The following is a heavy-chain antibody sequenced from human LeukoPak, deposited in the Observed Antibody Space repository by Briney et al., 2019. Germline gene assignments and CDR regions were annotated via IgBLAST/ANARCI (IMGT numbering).Heavy chain of an antibody. Sequence: GGALEISFWTSGHHFTSYWIAWGRQLPGEGLEGRGIIHPSDYETQYGPSFQGQVTLPADNSISPAYLQWSRLKASDTAMYYCARRGYSGYSPLDLWGQGTLVTVSS. CDR1: GHHFTSYW. CDR2: IHPSDYET. J-gene: IGHJ5*02. V-gene: IGHV5-51*01. D-gene: IGHD5-12*01. CDR3: ARRGYSGYSPLDL.